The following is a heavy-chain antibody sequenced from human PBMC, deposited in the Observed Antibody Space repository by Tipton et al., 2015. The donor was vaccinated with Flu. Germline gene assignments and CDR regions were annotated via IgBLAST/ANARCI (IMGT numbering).Heavy chain of an antibody. CDR2: IYYSGST. D-gene: IGHD3-16*01. J-gene: IGHJ6*02. CDR1: GGSISTYY. V-gene: IGHV4-59*01. CDR3: ARAGTTWGRMDV. Sequence: TLSPTCTVSGGSISTYYWSWIRQPPGKGLEWIGYIYYSGSTNYNPSLKSRVTISVDTSKNQFSLKLSSVTAADTAVYYCARAGTTWGRMDVWGQGTTVTVSS.